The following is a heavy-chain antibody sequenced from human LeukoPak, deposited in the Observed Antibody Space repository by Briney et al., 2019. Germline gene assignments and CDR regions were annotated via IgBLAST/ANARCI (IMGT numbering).Heavy chain of an antibody. D-gene: IGHD6-19*01. CDR3: ASGIQWLEY. J-gene: IGHJ4*02. CDR1: GFTFSSYA. V-gene: IGHV3-30*04. Sequence: GGSLRLSCAASGFTFSSYAMHWVRQAPGKGLEWVAVISYDGSNKYYADSVKGRFTISRDNSKNTLYLQMNSLRAEDTAVYYCASGIQWLEYWGQGTLVAVSS. CDR2: ISYDGSNK.